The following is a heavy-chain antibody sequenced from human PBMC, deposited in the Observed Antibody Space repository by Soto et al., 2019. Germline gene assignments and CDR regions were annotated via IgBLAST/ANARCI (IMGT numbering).Heavy chain of an antibody. CDR1: GFTFSSYA. J-gene: IGHJ3*02. CDR2: ISGSGGST. Sequence: EVQLLESGGGLVQPGGSLRLSCAASGFTFSSYAMSWVRQAPGKGLEWVSAISGSGGSTYYADSVKGRFTISRDNSNNTLYRQMISRSAEDTAVYYCAKIPHSSSWYLDAFDIWGQGTMVTVSS. CDR3: AKIPHSSSWYLDAFDI. D-gene: IGHD6-13*01. V-gene: IGHV3-23*01.